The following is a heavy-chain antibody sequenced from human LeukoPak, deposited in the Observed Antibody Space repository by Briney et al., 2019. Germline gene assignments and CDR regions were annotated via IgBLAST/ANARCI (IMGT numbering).Heavy chain of an antibody. D-gene: IGHD4-11*01. CDR1: GFTVSSNY. Sequence: QTGGSLRLSCAASGFTVSSNYMSWVHQAPGKGLEWVSVIYSGGSTYYADSVKGRFTISRDNSKNTLYLQMNSLRAEDTAVYYCARASSNLDYYYGMDVWGQGTTVTVSS. V-gene: IGHV3-53*01. J-gene: IGHJ6*02. CDR3: ARASSNLDYYYGMDV. CDR2: IYSGGST.